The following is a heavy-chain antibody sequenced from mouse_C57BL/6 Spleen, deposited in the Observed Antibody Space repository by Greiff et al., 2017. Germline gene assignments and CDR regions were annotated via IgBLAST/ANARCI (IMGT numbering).Heavy chain of an antibody. CDR1: GYTFTSYW. D-gene: IGHD2-1*01. CDR2: IHPNSGST. Sequence: QVQLKQPGAELVKPGASVKLSCKASGYTFTSYWMHWVKQRPGQGLEWIGMIHPNSGSTNYNEKFKSKATLTVDKSSSTAYMQLSSLTSEDSAVYYCARGDDGNDWYFDVWGTGTTVTVSS. V-gene: IGHV1-64*01. CDR3: ARGDDGNDWYFDV. J-gene: IGHJ1*03.